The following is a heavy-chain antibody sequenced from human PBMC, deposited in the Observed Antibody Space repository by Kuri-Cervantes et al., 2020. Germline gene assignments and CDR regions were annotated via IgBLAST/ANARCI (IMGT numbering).Heavy chain of an antibody. CDR1: GYTFTSYG. CDR2: INPNSGGT. Sequence: ASVKVSCKASGYTFTSYGISWVRQAPGQGLEWMGWINPNSGGTNYAQKFQGRVTMTRDTSISTAYMELSRLRSDDTAVYYCARYCSGGSCYPMDVWGKGTTVTVSS. D-gene: IGHD2-15*01. J-gene: IGHJ6*03. CDR3: ARYCSGGSCYPMDV. V-gene: IGHV1-2*02.